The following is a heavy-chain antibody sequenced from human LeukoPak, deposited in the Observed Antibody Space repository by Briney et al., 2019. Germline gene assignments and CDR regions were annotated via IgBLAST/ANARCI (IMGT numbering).Heavy chain of an antibody. Sequence: GGSLRLSCAASGFTVSSNYMSWVRQAPGKGLEWVSVIYSGGSTYYADSVKGRFTISRDNSKNTLYLQMNSLRAEDTAVYYCARALGCSSGWYSPHYYYGMDVWGQGTTVTVSS. V-gene: IGHV3-66*01. J-gene: IGHJ6*02. D-gene: IGHD6-19*01. CDR2: IYSGGST. CDR3: ARALGCSSGWYSPHYYYGMDV. CDR1: GFTVSSNY.